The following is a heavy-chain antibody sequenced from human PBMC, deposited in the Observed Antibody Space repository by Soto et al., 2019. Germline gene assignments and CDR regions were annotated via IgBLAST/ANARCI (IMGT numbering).Heavy chain of an antibody. CDR1: GYTFTSYD. J-gene: IGHJ4*02. CDR3: ARVFDYSSSGRWDY. Sequence: GASVKVSCKASGYTFTSYDSNWVRQATGQGLEWMGWMNPNSGNTGYAQKFQGRVTMTRNTSISTAYMELSSLRSEDTAVYYCARVFDYSSSGRWDYWGQGTLVTVSS. D-gene: IGHD3-9*01. V-gene: IGHV1-8*01. CDR2: MNPNSGNT.